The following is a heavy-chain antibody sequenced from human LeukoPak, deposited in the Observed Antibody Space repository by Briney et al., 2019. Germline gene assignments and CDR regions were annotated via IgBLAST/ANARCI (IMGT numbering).Heavy chain of an antibody. J-gene: IGHJ4*02. V-gene: IGHV4-34*01. Sequence: PAGTLSLTCAVYGGSFSGYYWSWIRQPPGKGLEWVGEINHSGSTNYNPSLKSRVTISVDTSKNQFSLKLSSVTAADTAVYYCARATLEYCSGGSCYGLFDYWGQGTLVTVSS. CDR3: ARATLEYCSGGSCYGLFDY. CDR2: INHSGST. CDR1: GGSFSGYY. D-gene: IGHD2-15*01.